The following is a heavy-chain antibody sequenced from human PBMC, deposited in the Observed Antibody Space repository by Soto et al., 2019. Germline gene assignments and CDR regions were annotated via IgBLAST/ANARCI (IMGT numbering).Heavy chain of an antibody. CDR3: ARDGPIYGYTNYYFDY. Sequence: GGSLRLSCAASGFTFSIYSMNWVRQAPGKGLEWVSYISSSSSTIYYADSVKGRFTISRDNAKNTLYLQMNSLRAEDTAVYYCARDGPIYGYTNYYFDYWGQGTLVTVSS. CDR2: ISSSSSTI. D-gene: IGHD5-12*01. J-gene: IGHJ4*02. CDR1: GFTFSIYS. V-gene: IGHV3-48*04.